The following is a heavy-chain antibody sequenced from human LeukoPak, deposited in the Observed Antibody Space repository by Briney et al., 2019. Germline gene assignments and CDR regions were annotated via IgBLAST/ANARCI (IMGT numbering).Heavy chain of an antibody. D-gene: IGHD3-22*01. J-gene: IGHJ4*02. CDR3: TTDLGYYDSYGYPH. CDR2: ISGSGGST. V-gene: IGHV3-23*01. Sequence: GGSLRLSCAASGFTFSSYAMSWVRQAPGKGLEWVSAISGSGGSTYYADSVKGRFTISRDNSKNTLYLQMNSLKAEDTALYYCTTDLGYYDSYGYPHWGQGTLVTVSS. CDR1: GFTFSSYA.